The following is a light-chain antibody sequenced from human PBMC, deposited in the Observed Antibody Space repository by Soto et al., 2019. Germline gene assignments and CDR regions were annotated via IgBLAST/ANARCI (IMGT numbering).Light chain of an antibody. J-gene: IGKJ2*01. CDR2: KAS. V-gene: IGKV1-5*03. Sequence: DIQMTQSPSTLSASVGDRVTITCRASESIKTWLAWYQQRPGKAPNLLIYKASSLQSGVSSRFSGSGSVTEFTLIISSLQPDDSATYYCQQYNVYPYTFGQGTKVQI. CDR3: QQYNVYPYT. CDR1: ESIKTW.